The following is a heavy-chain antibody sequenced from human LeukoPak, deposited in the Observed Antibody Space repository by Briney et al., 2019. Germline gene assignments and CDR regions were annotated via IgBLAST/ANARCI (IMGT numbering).Heavy chain of an antibody. CDR2: IYSGGSK. CDR3: ATGIVLMVYWPGPDY. Sequence: GGSLRLSCAAAGFTVSSNYMSWVRQAPGKGLEWVAAIYSGGSKYYADSVKGRFTISRDNSKNTLYLQMNSLRAEDTAVYYCATGIVLMVYWPGPDYWGQGTLVTVSS. V-gene: IGHV3-53*01. J-gene: IGHJ4*02. CDR1: GFTVSSNY. D-gene: IGHD2-8*01.